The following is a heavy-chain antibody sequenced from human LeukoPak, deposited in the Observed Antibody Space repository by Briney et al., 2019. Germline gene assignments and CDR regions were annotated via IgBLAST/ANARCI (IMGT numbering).Heavy chain of an antibody. CDR3: AKEGRSLQTY. CDR1: GFTFSSYW. J-gene: IGHJ4*02. Sequence: PGGSLRLSCEASGFTFSSYWIHWFRQAPGKGLVWVSRINSDGSSTSYADSVKGRFTISRDNAKNTLYLQMNSLRAEDTAVYYCAKEGRSLQTYWGQGTLVTVSS. CDR2: INSDGSST. V-gene: IGHV3-74*01. D-gene: IGHD5-24*01.